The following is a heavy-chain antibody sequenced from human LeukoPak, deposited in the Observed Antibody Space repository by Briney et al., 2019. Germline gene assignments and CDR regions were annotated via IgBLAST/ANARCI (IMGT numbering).Heavy chain of an antibody. Sequence: GASVKVSCKASGYTFTDYDMQWVRQAPRQSLEWMGWINAGNGDTKYSQMFQGRVTITRDTSASTAYMELSSLRSEDTAVYYCARGRWVAPRQGYYLDYWGQGTLVTVSS. CDR1: GYTFTDYD. D-gene: IGHD5-12*01. CDR2: INAGNGDT. J-gene: IGHJ4*02. CDR3: ARGRWVAPRQGYYLDY. V-gene: IGHV1-3*01.